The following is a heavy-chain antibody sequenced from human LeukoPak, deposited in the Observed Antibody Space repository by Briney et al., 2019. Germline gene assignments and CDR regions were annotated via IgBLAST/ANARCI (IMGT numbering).Heavy chain of an antibody. CDR1: GFTFSTYA. V-gene: IGHV3-33*01. J-gene: IGHJ6*02. CDR2: IWYDGSNK. Sequence: GGSLRLSCAASGFTFSTYAMHWVRQAPGKGLDWVAVIWYDGSNKNYADSVKGRFTISRDNSKNTLYLQMNGLRVEDTAVYYCARDPYRIAPRQVSTGYGIDVWGQGTTVTVSS. D-gene: IGHD6-6*01. CDR3: ARDPYRIAPRQVSTGYGIDV.